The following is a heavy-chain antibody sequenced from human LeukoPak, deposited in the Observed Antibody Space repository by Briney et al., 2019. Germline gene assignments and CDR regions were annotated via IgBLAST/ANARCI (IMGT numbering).Heavy chain of an antibody. CDR1: GGTFSSYA. CDR2: IIPIFGTA. D-gene: IGHD2-15*01. CDR3: ARVVVAAIGSWFDP. J-gene: IGHJ5*02. V-gene: IGHV1-69*06. Sequence: ASAKVSCKASGGTFSSYAISWVRQAPGQGLEWMGGIIPIFGTANYAQKFQGRVTITADKSTSTAYMELSSLRSEDTAVYYCARVVVAAIGSWFDPWGQGTLVTVSS.